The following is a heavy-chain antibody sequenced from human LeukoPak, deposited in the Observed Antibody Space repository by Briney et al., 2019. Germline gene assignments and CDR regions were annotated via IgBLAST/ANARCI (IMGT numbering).Heavy chain of an antibody. CDR2: ISGGGGST. CDR3: AKDGGFWSGYYNY. Sequence: GGSLRLSCAASGFTFSSYAMSWVRQAPGKGLEWVSGISGGGGSTHYADSVKGRFTISRDNSRNTLYLQMNSLRAEDTAVYYCAKDGGFWSGYYNYWGQGTLVTVSS. V-gene: IGHV3-23*01. J-gene: IGHJ4*02. D-gene: IGHD3-3*01. CDR1: GFTFSSYA.